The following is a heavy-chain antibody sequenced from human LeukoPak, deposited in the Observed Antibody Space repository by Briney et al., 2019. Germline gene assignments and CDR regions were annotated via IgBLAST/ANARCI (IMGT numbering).Heavy chain of an antibody. V-gene: IGHV3-33*01. D-gene: IGHD7-27*01. J-gene: IGHJ2*01. CDR3: ARGLGIFDL. CDR2: IWYDGSNK. Sequence: GGSLRLSCAASGFTFSSYGMHWVRQAPGKGLEWVAVIWYDGSNKYYADSVKGRFTISRDNAKNSLYLQMNSLRDEDTAVYYCARGLGIFDLWGRGTRVTVSS. CDR1: GFTFSSYG.